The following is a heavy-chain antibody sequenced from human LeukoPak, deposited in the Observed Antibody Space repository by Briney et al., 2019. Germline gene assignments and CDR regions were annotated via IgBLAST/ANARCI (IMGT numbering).Heavy chain of an antibody. Sequence: PGGSLRLSCAASGFTFSSYAMSWVRQAPGKGLEWVSAISGSGGSTYYADSVKGRFTTSRDNSKNTLYLQMNSLRAEDTAVYYCAKDASFMITFGGVIVPDWFDPWGRGTLATVSS. CDR3: AKDASFMITFGGVIVPDWFDP. CDR2: ISGSGGST. J-gene: IGHJ5*02. CDR1: GFTFSSYA. D-gene: IGHD3-16*02. V-gene: IGHV3-23*01.